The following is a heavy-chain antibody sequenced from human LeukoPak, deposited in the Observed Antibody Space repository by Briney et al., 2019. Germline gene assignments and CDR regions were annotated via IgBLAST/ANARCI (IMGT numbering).Heavy chain of an antibody. CDR3: ARDRGYYFDY. J-gene: IGHJ4*02. CDR1: GFAFNTYS. D-gene: IGHD3-10*01. CDR2: ISSSSSSTI. Sequence: GGSLRLSCAASGFAFNTYSMNWVRQAPGKGLEWLSSISSSSSSTIYYADSVKGRFTISRDNAKNSLYLQMNSLRAEDTALYYCARDRGYYFDYWGQGTLVTVSS. V-gene: IGHV3-48*01.